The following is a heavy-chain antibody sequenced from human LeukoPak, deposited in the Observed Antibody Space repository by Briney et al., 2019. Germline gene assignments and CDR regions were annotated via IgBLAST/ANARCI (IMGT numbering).Heavy chain of an antibody. CDR2: IYYSGNT. D-gene: IGHD3-16*02. J-gene: IGHJ4*02. Sequence: SETLSLTCTVSGGSISSYYWSWIRQPPGKGLEWIGYIYYSGNTNYNPSLKSRVTISVDTSKNQFSLKLSSVTATDTAVYYCARLHRQLGELSYWGQGTLVTVSS. CDR3: ARLHRQLGELSY. CDR1: GGSISSYY. V-gene: IGHV4-59*01.